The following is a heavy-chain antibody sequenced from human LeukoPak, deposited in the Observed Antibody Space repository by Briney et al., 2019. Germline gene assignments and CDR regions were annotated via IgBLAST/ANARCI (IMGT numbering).Heavy chain of an antibody. D-gene: IGHD3-16*02. V-gene: IGHV3-7*01. CDR3: ARVLSGNYVWGSYRYSPYFDY. CDR2: IKQDGSEK. CDR1: GFTFSSYW. Sequence: GGSLRLSCAASGFTFSSYWMSWVRQAPGEGLEWVANIKQDGSEKYYVDSVKGRFTISRDNAKNSLYLQMNSLRAEDTAVYYCARVLSGNYVWGSYRYSPYFDYWGQGTLVTVSS. J-gene: IGHJ4*02.